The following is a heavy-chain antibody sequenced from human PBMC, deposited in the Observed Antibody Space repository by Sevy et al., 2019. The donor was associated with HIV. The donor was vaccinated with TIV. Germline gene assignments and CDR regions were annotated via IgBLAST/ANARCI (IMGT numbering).Heavy chain of an antibody. V-gene: IGHV4-34*01. CDR2: INHSGSA. D-gene: IGHD2-2*01. J-gene: IGHJ3*02. CDR1: GGSFSGYY. Sequence: SETLSLTCAVYGGSFSGYYWSWIRQPPGKGLEWIGEINHSGSANYNPSLKSRVTISVDTSKNQFSLKLSSVTAADTAVYYCARHCGGTSCSHAFDIWGQGTMVTVSS. CDR3: ARHCGGTSCSHAFDI.